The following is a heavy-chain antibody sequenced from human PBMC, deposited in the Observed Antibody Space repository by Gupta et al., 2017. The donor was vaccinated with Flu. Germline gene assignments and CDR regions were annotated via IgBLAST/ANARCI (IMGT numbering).Heavy chain of an antibody. Sequence: FSNSCMHWVRQAPSKGLEWVAVISYDGSNKYYVDSVKGRFTISRDNSKNTMYLQMNSLRAEDTAVYYCAKDSVPTAAPFDYWGQGTLVTVSS. V-gene: IGHV3-30*18. D-gene: IGHD1-1*01. CDR3: AKDSVPTAAPFDY. CDR1: FSNSC. CDR2: ISYDGSNK. J-gene: IGHJ4*02.